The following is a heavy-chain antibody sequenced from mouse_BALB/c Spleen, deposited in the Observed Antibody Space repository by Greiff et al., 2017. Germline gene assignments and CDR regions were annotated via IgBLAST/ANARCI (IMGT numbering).Heavy chain of an antibody. V-gene: IGHV2-4-1*01. CDR1: GFSLTSYG. CDR3: ASQLSWFAY. J-gene: IGHJ3*01. D-gene: IGHD4-1*02. CDR2: IWSGGST. Sequence: QVQLKESGPGLVQPSQSLSITCTVSGFSLTSYGVHWVRQSPGKGLEWLGVIWSGGSTDYNAAFISRLSISKDNSKSRVFFKMNSLQADDTAIYYCASQLSWFAYWGQGTLVTVSA.